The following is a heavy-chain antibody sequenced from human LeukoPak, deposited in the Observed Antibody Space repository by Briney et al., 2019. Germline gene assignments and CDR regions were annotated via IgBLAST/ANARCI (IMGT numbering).Heavy chain of an antibody. D-gene: IGHD5-24*01. V-gene: IGHV4-59*12. J-gene: IGHJ4*02. CDR2: IYYSGSA. CDR3: ARVEMATIIDY. Sequence: SETLSLTCTVSGGSISTYYWSWIRQPPGKGLEWIGYIYYSGSANYNPSLKSRVTISVDTSKNQFSLKLSSVTAADTAVFYCARVEMATIIDYWGQGTLVTVSS. CDR1: GGSISTYY.